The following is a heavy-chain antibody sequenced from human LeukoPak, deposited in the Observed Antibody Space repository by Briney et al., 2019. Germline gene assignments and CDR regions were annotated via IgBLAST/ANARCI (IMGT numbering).Heavy chain of an antibody. J-gene: IGHJ5*02. CDR3: ARDLGYYYDSSGYYPNWFDP. CDR1: GGSISSSSYY. D-gene: IGHD3-22*01. Sequence: SETLSLTCTVSGGSISSSSYYWGWIRQPPGKGLEWIGRIYTSGSTNYNPSLKSRVTMSVDTSKNQFSLKLSSVTAADTAVYYCARDLGYYYDSSGYYPNWFDPWGQGTLVTVSS. CDR2: IYTSGST. V-gene: IGHV4-39*07.